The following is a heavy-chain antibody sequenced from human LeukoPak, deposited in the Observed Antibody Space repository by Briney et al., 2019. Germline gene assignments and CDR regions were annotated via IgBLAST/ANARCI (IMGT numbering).Heavy chain of an antibody. V-gene: IGHV4-4*09. D-gene: IGHD2-15*01. CDR2: IYTSGST. CDR3: ARLGPGSRNYYYYMDV. CDR1: GGSISSYC. J-gene: IGHJ6*03. Sequence: SETLSLTCTVSGGSISSYCWSWIRQPPGKGLEWIGYIYTSGSTNYNPSLKSRVTISVDTSKNQFSLKLSSVTAADTAVYYCARLGPGSRNYYYYMDVWGKGTTVTVSS.